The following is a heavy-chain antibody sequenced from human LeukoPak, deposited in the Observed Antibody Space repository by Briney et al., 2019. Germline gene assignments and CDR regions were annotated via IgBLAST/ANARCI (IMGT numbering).Heavy chain of an antibody. D-gene: IGHD6-19*01. J-gene: IGHJ3*02. CDR3: ARHFSSGWNDAFDI. V-gene: IGHV7-4-1*02. CDR1: GYTFTSYA. Sequence: ASVKVSCKASGYTFTSYAMNWVRQAPGQGLEWMGWINTNTGNPTYAQGFTGRFVFSLDTSVSTAYLQWSSLKASDTAMYYCARHFSSGWNDAFDIWGQGTMVTVSS. CDR2: INTNTGNP.